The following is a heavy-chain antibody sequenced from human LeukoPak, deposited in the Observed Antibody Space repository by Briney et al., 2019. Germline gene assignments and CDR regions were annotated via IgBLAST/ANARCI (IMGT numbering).Heavy chain of an antibody. V-gene: IGHV3-48*03. CDR3: ARGPRALRHAFDI. Sequence: PGGSLRLSCAASGFTFSSYEMNWVRQAPGKGLEWVSYISSSGSTIYYADPVKGRFTISRDNAKNSLYLQMNSLRAEDTAVYYCARGPRALRHAFDIWGQGTMVTVSS. CDR2: ISSSGSTI. J-gene: IGHJ3*02. CDR1: GFTFSSYE.